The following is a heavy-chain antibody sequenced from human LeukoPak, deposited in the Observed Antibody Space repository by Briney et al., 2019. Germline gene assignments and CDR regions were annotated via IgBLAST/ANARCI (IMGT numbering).Heavy chain of an antibody. D-gene: IGHD6-13*01. CDR1: GFTFSSYG. CDR2: TSYDGSNK. J-gene: IGHJ4*02. CDR3: AKDLYSSSYSFDY. Sequence: GGSLRLSCAASGFTFSSYGMHWVRQAPGKGLEWVAATSYDGSNKYYADSVKGRFTISRDNSKNTLYLQMNSLRAEDTAVYYCAKDLYSSSYSFDYWGQGTLVTVSS. V-gene: IGHV3-30*18.